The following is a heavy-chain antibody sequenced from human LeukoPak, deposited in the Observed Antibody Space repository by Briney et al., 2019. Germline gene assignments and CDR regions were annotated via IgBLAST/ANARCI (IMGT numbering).Heavy chain of an antibody. D-gene: IGHD2-21*01. CDR2: IYHSGST. V-gene: IGHV4-4*02. CDR1: GGSISSSNW. J-gene: IGHJ3*02. Sequence: SGTLSLTCAVSGGSISSSNWWSWVRQPPGKGLEWIGEIYHSGSTYYNPSLKSRVTISVDTSKNQFSLKLSSVTAADTAVYYCARDPPRHIVVVSRPDAFDIWGQGTMVTVSS. CDR3: ARDPPRHIVVVSRPDAFDI.